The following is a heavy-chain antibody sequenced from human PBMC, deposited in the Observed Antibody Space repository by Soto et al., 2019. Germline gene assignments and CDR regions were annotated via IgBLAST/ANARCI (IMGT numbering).Heavy chain of an antibody. J-gene: IGHJ4*02. CDR1: GDTFSFYT. Sequence: GFSVKVSCKASGDTFSFYTINWVRESPVLGLEWVGRINPILSMSNYAQKFQGRVTMTADKSTSTAYMELRRLRSEATAMYYCATSYGSGYPDFDYWGQGALVTVSS. CDR3: ATSYGSGYPDFDY. CDR2: INPILSMS. V-gene: IGHV1-69*02. D-gene: IGHD3-10*01.